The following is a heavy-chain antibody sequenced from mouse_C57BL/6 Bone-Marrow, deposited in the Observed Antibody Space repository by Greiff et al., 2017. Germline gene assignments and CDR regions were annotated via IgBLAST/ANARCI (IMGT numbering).Heavy chain of an antibody. CDR3: ARGWLYFDY. CDR2: IYPRSGNT. J-gene: IGHJ2*01. CDR1: GYTFTSYG. Sequence: QVQLKESGAELARPGASVKLSCKASGYTFTSYGISWVKQRTGPGLEWIGEIYPRSGNTYYNEKFKGKATLTADKSSSTAYMELRSLTSEDSAVYFCARGWLYFDYWGQGTTLTVSS. V-gene: IGHV1-81*01. D-gene: IGHD2-3*01.